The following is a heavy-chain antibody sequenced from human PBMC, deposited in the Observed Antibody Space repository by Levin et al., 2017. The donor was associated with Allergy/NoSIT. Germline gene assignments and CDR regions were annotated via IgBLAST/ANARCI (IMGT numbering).Heavy chain of an antibody. D-gene: IGHD1-26*01. CDR1: GYTFTSNY. J-gene: IGHJ4*02. CDR3: AREVGDFDF. V-gene: IGHV1-46*01. Sequence: ASVKVSCKASGYTFTSNYIHWVRQTPGQGLEWMGMINPNGGGTSYAQKFQGRVTMTSDTSTSTLYMELSSLRSEDTAVYYCAREVGDFDFWGQGTLVTVSS. CDR2: INPNGGGT.